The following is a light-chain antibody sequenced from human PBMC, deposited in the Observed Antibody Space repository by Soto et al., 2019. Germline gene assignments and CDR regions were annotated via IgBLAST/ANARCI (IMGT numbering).Light chain of an antibody. CDR2: EVS. CDR3: SSYTTSTSWV. V-gene: IGLV2-14*01. J-gene: IGLJ3*02. CDR1: SSDVGGYNY. Sequence: QSALTQPASVSGSPGQSITISCTGTSSDVGGYNYVSWYQQHPGKAPKLIIYEVSNRPSGVSDRFSGSKSGNTASLTFSGLQAEDEADYHCSSYTTSTSWVFGGGTKLTVL.